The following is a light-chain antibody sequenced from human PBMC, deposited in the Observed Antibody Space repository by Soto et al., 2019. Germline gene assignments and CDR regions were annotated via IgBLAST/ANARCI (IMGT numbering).Light chain of an antibody. V-gene: IGLV2-14*01. CDR2: EVT. J-gene: IGLJ1*01. CDR3: TSYTRTSTFV. CDR1: SSDIGAYNY. Sequence: QSALTQPASVSVSPGQSITVSCTGTSSDIGAYNYVSWFQQHPGKAPKLMIYEVTNRPSGVSNRFSGFKSGNTASLTISGLQAEDEADYYCTSYTRTSTFVFGTGTKVTVL.